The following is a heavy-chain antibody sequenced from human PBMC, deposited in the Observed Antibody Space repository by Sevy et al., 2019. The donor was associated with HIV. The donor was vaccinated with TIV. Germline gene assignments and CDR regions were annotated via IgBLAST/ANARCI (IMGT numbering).Heavy chain of an antibody. J-gene: IGHJ4*02. Sequence: GSLRLSCAASGFTFRNYAMQWVRRAPGKGLEWVAVISYDGSNKNDADSVKGRFTISRDNSKNTLYLQINSLRPEDTAVYYCARDQDSISFTFDYWGQGTLVTVSS. CDR1: GFTFRNYA. D-gene: IGHD6-6*01. V-gene: IGHV3-30-3*01. CDR3: ARDQDSISFTFDY. CDR2: ISYDGSNK.